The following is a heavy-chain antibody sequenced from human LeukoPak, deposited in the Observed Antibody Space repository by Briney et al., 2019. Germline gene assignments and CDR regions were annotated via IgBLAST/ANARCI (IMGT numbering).Heavy chain of an antibody. CDR1: GFTFSSYA. J-gene: IGHJ6*02. D-gene: IGHD2-2*01. CDR2: ISGSGGST. CDR3: AKDTLFSSSYYYYGMGV. V-gene: IGHV3-23*01. Sequence: PGRSLRLSCAASGFTFSSYAMHWVRQAPGKGLEWVSAISGSGGSTYYADSVKGRFTIPRDNSKNTLYLQMNSLRAEDTAVYYCAKDTLFSSSYYYYGMGVWGQGTTVTVSS.